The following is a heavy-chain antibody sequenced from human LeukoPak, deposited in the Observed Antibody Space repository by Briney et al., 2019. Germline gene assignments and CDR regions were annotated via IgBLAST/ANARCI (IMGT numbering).Heavy chain of an antibody. CDR1: GFTFSSYA. V-gene: IGHV3-23*01. Sequence: PGGSLRLSYAASGFTFSSYAMSWVRQAPGKGLEWVSAISGSGGSTYYADSVKGRFTISRDNSKNTLYLQMNSLRAEDTAVYFCAKDRGGDCYFGFDIWGQGTMVTVSS. CDR2: ISGSGGST. D-gene: IGHD2-21*02. J-gene: IGHJ3*02. CDR3: AKDRGGDCYFGFDI.